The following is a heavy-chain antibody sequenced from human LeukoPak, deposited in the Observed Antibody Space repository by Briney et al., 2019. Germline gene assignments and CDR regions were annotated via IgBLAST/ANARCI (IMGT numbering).Heavy chain of an antibody. J-gene: IGHJ4*02. Sequence: GGSLRLSCSASGFTFSSYAMHWVRQAPGKGLEYVSAISNIGGSTYHADSVKGRFTISRDNSKNTLYLQMNSLRAEDTAVYYCAREYRGEYYFAYWGQGTLVTVSS. CDR1: GFTFSSYA. D-gene: IGHD3-10*01. CDR2: ISNIGGST. CDR3: AREYRGEYYFAY. V-gene: IGHV3-64*04.